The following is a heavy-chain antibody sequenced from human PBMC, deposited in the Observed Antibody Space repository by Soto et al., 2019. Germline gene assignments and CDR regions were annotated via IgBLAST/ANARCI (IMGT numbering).Heavy chain of an antibody. CDR2: IYYSGST. Sequence: SETLSLTCTFSGGSISSGGYYLSWIRQHPGKGLEWIGYIYYSGSTYYNPSLKSRVTISVDTSKNQFSLKLSSVTAADTAVYYCARDSGGSYYGQYNWFDPWGQGTLVTVSS. J-gene: IGHJ5*02. D-gene: IGHD1-26*01. CDR3: ARDSGGSYYGQYNWFDP. V-gene: IGHV4-31*03. CDR1: GGSISSGGYY.